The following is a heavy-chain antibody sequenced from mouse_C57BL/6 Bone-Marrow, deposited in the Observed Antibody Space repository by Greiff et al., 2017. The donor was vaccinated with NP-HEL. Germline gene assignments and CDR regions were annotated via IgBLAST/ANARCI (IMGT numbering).Heavy chain of an antibody. D-gene: IGHD2-3*01. CDR3: ARSVGYYDGGFAY. V-gene: IGHV1-26*01. Sequence: EVQLQQSGPELVKPGASVKISCKASGYTFTDYYMNWVKQSHGKSLEWIGDINPNNGGTSYNQKFKGKATLTVDKSSSTAYMELRSLTSEDSAVYYCARSVGYYDGGFAYWGQGTLVTVSA. J-gene: IGHJ3*01. CDR2: INPNNGGT. CDR1: GYTFTDYY.